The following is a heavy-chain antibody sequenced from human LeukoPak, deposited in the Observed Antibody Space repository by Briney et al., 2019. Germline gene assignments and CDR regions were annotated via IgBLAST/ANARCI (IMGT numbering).Heavy chain of an antibody. V-gene: IGHV4-59*08. CDR3: ARRFYSDGHHDS. J-gene: IGHJ4*02. D-gene: IGHD3-22*01. CDR2: IYSTGST. CDR1: AASIRSNH. Sequence: SETLSLTCTVSAASIRSNHWSWIRQPPGKGLEWIGYIYSTGSTSYNPSLKSRVTISVDTSKNQFSLNLTSVTAADTAVYYCARRFYSDGHHDSWGQGALVTVSS.